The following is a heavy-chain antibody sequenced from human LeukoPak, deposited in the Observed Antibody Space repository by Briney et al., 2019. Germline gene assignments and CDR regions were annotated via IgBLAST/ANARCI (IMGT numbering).Heavy chain of an antibody. Sequence: PSETLSLTCAVYGGSFSGYYWSWIRQPPGKGLEWIGEINHSGSTNYNPSLKSRVTISVDTSKNQFSLKLSSVTAADTAVYYCARLGPAGNNPYYYYGMDVWGQGTTVTVSS. D-gene: IGHD6-19*01. CDR1: GGSFSGYY. J-gene: IGHJ6*02. V-gene: IGHV4-34*01. CDR3: ARLGPAGNNPYYYYGMDV. CDR2: INHSGST.